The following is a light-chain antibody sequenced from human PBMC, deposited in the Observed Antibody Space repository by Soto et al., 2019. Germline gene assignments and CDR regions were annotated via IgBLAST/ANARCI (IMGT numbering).Light chain of an antibody. J-gene: IGLJ1*01. CDR2: GDN. CDR3: SSFTTNRLYV. Sequence: QSVLTQPPSVSGAPGQRVSISCTGSTSNIGAPYDVHWYQHLPGTAPKLLIYGDNNRPSGVPDRFSGSKSGTSASLAITRLQAEDEADYYCSSFTTNRLYVFGPGTKVTVL. V-gene: IGLV1-40*01. CDR1: TSNIGAPYD.